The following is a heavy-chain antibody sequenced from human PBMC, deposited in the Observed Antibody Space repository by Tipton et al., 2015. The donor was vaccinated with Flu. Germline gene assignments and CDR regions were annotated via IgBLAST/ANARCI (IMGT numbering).Heavy chain of an antibody. J-gene: IGHJ4*02. V-gene: IGHV4-4*07. D-gene: IGHD3-16*02. CDR2: IYSSGIT. CDR3: ARDYLLGDLSFFDN. CDR1: GGSLSSFY. Sequence: LRLSCTVSGGSLSSFYWTWIRQPAGKGLEWIGRIYSSGITKYNPSLKSRVAMSVDTSKNQFSLSLSSVTAADTAVYYCARDYLLGDLSFFDNWGQGTLVTVSS.